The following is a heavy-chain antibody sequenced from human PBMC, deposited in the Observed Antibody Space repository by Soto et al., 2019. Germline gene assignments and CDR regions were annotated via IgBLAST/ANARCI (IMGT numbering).Heavy chain of an antibody. J-gene: IGHJ6*02. CDR1: GGTFSNSA. D-gene: IGHD2-2*01. Sequence: QVQLDQSGAEVKKPGSSVKLSCKASGGTFSNSAIRWVRQAPGQGLEWMGGIMPIFRTPAYAQKFQARVTSTADESTSTDYMELSGLKPDDTAVYYCARDKDRLQLGGNYYYILDVWGQGTTVTVSS. CDR3: ARDKDRLQLGGNYYYILDV. V-gene: IGHV1-69*12. CDR2: IMPIFRTP.